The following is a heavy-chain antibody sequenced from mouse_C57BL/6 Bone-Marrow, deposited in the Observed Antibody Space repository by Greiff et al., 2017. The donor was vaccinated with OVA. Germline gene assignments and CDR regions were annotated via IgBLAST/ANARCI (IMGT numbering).Heavy chain of an antibody. CDR3: ARSYRGSSLWYFDV. V-gene: IGHV2-2*01. CDR2: IWSGGST. CDR1: GFSLTSYG. J-gene: IGHJ1*03. Sequence: VMLVESGPGLVQPSQSLSITCTVSGFSLTSYGVHWVRQSPGKGLEWLGVIWSGGSTDYNAAFISRLSISKDNSKSQVFFKMNSLQADDTAIYYCARSYRGSSLWYFDVWGTGTTVTVSS. D-gene: IGHD1-1*01.